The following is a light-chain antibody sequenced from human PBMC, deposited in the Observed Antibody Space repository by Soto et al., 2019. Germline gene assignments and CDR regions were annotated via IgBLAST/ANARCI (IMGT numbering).Light chain of an antibody. Sequence: QSVLTRPASVAGSPGRSITISCTGTSSDVGGYNYVSWYQQHPGKAPKLMIYEVSNRPSGVSNRFSGSKSGNTASLTISGLQAEDEADYYCSSYTSSSTRVFGTGTKVTVL. CDR3: SSYTSSSTRV. CDR2: EVS. V-gene: IGLV2-14*01. CDR1: SSDVGGYNY. J-gene: IGLJ1*01.